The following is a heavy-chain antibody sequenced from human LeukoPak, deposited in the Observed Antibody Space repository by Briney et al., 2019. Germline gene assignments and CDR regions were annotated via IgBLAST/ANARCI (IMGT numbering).Heavy chain of an antibody. Sequence: SGGSLRLSCAASGFTFSSYEMNWVRQAPGKGLEWVSSISRSSSYIDYADSVKGRFTISRDNAKNSLYLQMNSLRAEDTAVYYCARDELVDGSGRSPLSDWGQGTLVTVSS. J-gene: IGHJ4*02. CDR3: ARDELVDGSGRSPLSD. D-gene: IGHD3-10*01. V-gene: IGHV3-21*01. CDR1: GFTFSSYE. CDR2: ISRSSSYI.